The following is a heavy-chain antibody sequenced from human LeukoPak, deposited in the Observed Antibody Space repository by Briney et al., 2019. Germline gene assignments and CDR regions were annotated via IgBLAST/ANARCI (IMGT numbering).Heavy chain of an antibody. V-gene: IGHV4-38-2*01. CDR1: GYSISSGYY. CDR2: IYHSGST. J-gene: IGHJ5*02. CDR3: AGGSGTPGDWFDP. D-gene: IGHD2-2*01. Sequence: SETLSLTCAVSGYSISSGYYWGWIRQPPGKGLEWIGSIYHSGSTYYNPSLKSRVTISVDTSKNQFSLKLSSVTAADTAVYHCAGGSGTPGDWFDPWGQGTLVTVSS.